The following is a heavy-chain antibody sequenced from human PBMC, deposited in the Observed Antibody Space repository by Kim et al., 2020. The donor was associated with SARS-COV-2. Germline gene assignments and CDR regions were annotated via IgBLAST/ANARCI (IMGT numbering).Heavy chain of an antibody. CDR3: ARTYVVPAAIGAFDI. V-gene: IGHV3-66*01. J-gene: IGHJ3*02. Sequence: DSVKGRFTISRDNSKNTLYLQMNSLRAEDTAVYYCARTYVVPAAIGAFDIWGQGTMVTVSS. D-gene: IGHD2-2*01.